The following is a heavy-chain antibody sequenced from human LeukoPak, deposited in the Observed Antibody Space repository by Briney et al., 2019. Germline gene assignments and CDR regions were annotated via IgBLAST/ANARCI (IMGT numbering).Heavy chain of an antibody. Sequence: SVKVSCKASGGTFSSYAISWVRPAPGQGLEWMGGIIAMVGTANYAQKCQGRVTITADESTSTAYMELSSLRSEDTAVYYCARDLDYYCSKWFDPWGQGTLVTVSS. V-gene: IGHV1-69*13. D-gene: IGHD3-10*01. CDR1: GGTFSSYA. CDR3: ARDLDYYCSKWFDP. J-gene: IGHJ5*02. CDR2: IIAMVGTA.